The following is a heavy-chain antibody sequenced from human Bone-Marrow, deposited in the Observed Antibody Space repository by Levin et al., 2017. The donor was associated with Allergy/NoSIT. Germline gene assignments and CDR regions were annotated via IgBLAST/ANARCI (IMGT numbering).Heavy chain of an antibody. CDR2: IIPIFGTA. V-gene: IGHV1-69*13. D-gene: IGHD4-17*01. Sequence: ASVKVSCKASGGTFSSYAISWVRQAPGQGLEWMGGIIPIFGTANYAQKFQGRVTITADESTSTAYMELSSLRSEDTAVYYCASHDYGDYGWEPPFDYWGQGTLVTVSS. J-gene: IGHJ4*02. CDR3: ASHDYGDYGWEPPFDY. CDR1: GGTFSSYA.